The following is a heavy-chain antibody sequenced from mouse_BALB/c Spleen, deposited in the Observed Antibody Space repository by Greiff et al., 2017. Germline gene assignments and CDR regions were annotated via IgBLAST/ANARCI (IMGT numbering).Heavy chain of an antibody. D-gene: IGHD1-1*01. CDR3: TSSSYDYYAMDY. Sequence: VQLQQPGAELVRPGASVKLSCKASGYTFTSYWINWVKQRPGQGLEWIGNIYPSDSYTNYNQKFKDKATLTVDKSSSTAYMQLSSPTSEDSAVYYCTSSSYDYYAMDYWGQGTSVTVSS. V-gene: IGHV1-69*02. CDR1: GYTFTSYW. J-gene: IGHJ4*01. CDR2: IYPSDSYT.